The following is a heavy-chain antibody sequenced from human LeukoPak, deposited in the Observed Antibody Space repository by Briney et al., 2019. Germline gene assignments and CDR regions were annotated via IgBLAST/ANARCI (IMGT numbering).Heavy chain of an antibody. CDR2: INSDGRIT. V-gene: IGHV3-74*01. Sequence: GGSLRLSCAASGFTFSNYWMHWVGQAPGKGRVWVSHINSDGRITNYADSVKGRFTISRDNAENRVYLQMNSLRAEDTAVYYCAREVDDSSSDAFDIWGQGTMVTVSS. D-gene: IGHD3-22*01. CDR3: AREVDDSSSDAFDI. CDR1: GFTFSNYW. J-gene: IGHJ3*02.